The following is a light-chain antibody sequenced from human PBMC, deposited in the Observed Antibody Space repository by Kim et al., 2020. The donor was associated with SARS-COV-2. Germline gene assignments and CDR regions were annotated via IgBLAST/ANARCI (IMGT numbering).Light chain of an antibody. Sequence: SYELTQPPSVSVSPGQIASITCSGDKLGDKYACWYQQKPGQSPVLVIYQDSKRPSGIPERFSGSNSGNTATLTISGTQAMDEADYYCQAWDSSTADVVFGGGTQLTVL. V-gene: IGLV3-1*01. CDR1: KLGDKY. CDR2: QDS. CDR3: QAWDSSTADVV. J-gene: IGLJ2*01.